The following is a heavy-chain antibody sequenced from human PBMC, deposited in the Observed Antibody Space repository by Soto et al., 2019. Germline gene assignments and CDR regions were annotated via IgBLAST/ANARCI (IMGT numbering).Heavy chain of an antibody. V-gene: IGHV1-8*02. CDR1: GYTFTGYY. Sequence: ASVKVSCKASGYTFTGYYMHWVRQAPGQGLEWMGWINPNSGNIGYAQRFQGRVTMTRDTAIRTAYMEVSSLRSDDTAVYYCARGRASGSYYLLDYWGQGTLVIVSS. D-gene: IGHD3-10*01. CDR3: ARGRASGSYYLLDY. J-gene: IGHJ4*02. CDR2: INPNSGNI.